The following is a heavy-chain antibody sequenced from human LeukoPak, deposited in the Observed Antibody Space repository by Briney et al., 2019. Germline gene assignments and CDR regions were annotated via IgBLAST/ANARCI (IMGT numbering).Heavy chain of an antibody. CDR2: ISGSGGST. CDR3: VLFGDYESPDGFDI. CDR1: GFTFSSYG. J-gene: IGHJ3*02. Sequence: GGSLRLSCAASGFTFSSYGMHWVRQAPGKGLEWVSAISGSGGSTYYADSVKGRFTISRDNSKTTLYLQMNSLRAGDTAVYYCVLFGDYESPDGFDIWGQGTMVTVSS. V-gene: IGHV3-23*01. D-gene: IGHD4-17*01.